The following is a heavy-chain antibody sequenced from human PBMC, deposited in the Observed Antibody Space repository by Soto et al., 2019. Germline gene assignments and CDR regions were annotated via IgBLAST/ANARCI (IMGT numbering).Heavy chain of an antibody. CDR1: GVSSSRYA. D-gene: IGHD4-17*01. Sequence: QVQLVQSGAEVKKPGSSVKVSCKASGVSSSRYAISWMRQAPGHGLEWMGGIIPLFGIVKYAQKFQGRVTVTADESTSTGYMELSSLRSEDTAVYYCARDHDEGDYYFNYFDYWGQGTLVTVTS. J-gene: IGHJ4*02. CDR2: IIPLFGIV. CDR3: ARDHDEGDYYFNYFDY. V-gene: IGHV1-69*01.